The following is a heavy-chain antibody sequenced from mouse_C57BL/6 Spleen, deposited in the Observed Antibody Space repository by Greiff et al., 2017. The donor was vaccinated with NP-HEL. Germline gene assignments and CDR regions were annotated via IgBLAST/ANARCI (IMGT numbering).Heavy chain of an antibody. Sequence: VQLQQPGAELVKPGASVKLSCKASGYTFTSYWMQWVKQRPGQGLEWIGEIDPSDRYTNYNQKFKGKATMTVDTSSSTAYMQLSSLTSADSAVYYCARRYYGSSYDYFDYWGQGTTLTVSS. CDR2: IDPSDRYT. J-gene: IGHJ2*01. V-gene: IGHV1-50*01. CDR3: ARRYYGSSYDYFDY. D-gene: IGHD1-1*01. CDR1: GYTFTSYW.